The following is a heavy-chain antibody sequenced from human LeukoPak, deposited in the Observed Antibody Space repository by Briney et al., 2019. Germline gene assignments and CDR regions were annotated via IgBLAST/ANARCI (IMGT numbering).Heavy chain of an antibody. CDR1: GYTSTDYF. CDR3: ARAYEYGWFDP. Sequence: ASVKVSCKASGYTSTDYFVHWVRQAPGQGLEWMGWINPKSGATNYAQRFQGRVTMTRDTSITTAYMELSRLGSDDTAVYYCARAYEYGWFDPWGQGTLVTVSS. CDR2: INPKSGAT. J-gene: IGHJ5*02. V-gene: IGHV1-2*02. D-gene: IGHD4/OR15-4a*01.